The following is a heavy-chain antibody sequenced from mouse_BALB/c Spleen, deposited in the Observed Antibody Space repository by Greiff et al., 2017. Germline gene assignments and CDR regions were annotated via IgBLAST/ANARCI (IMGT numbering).Heavy chain of an antibody. J-gene: IGHJ3*01. Sequence: VQLQQSGPGLVQPSQTLSITCTVSGFSLTSYGVHWVRQSPGKGLEWLGVIWSGGSTDYNAAFISRLSISKDNSTSQVFFKMNSQQADDTAIYYCARNRETARALFAYWGQGTLVTVSA. CDR2: IWSGGST. CDR3: ARNRETARALFAY. CDR1: GFSLTSYG. V-gene: IGHV2-4-1*01. D-gene: IGHD3-2*01.